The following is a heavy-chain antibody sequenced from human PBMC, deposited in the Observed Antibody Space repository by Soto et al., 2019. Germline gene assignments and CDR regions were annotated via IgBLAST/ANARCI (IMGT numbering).Heavy chain of an antibody. J-gene: IGHJ4*02. CDR3: AKDLYRTFDY. D-gene: IGHD1-1*01. CDR2: ISYDGSNK. V-gene: IGHV3-30*18. Sequence: QVQLVESGGGVVQPGRSLRLSCAASGFTFSSYGMHWVRQAPGKGLEWVAVISYDGSNKYYADSVKGRFTISRDNSKNTLYLQMNSLRAEDTAGYYCAKDLYRTFDYWGQGTLVTVSS. CDR1: GFTFSSYG.